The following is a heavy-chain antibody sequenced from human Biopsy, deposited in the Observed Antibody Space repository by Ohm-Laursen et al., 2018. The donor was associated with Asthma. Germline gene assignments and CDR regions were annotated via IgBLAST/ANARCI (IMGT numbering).Heavy chain of an antibody. J-gene: IGHJ3*02. Sequence: LRLSCAAPGFSFSNFAIHWVRQAPGKGPEWVGVISKDASTQDYADSVKGRFTMARDNSKNTLDLQMNSLREEDTAVYYCVRDGTDDAFDIWGQGTVVSVSS. CDR3: VRDGTDDAFDI. CDR2: ISKDASTQ. V-gene: IGHV3-30*01. D-gene: IGHD1-1*01. CDR1: GFSFSNFA.